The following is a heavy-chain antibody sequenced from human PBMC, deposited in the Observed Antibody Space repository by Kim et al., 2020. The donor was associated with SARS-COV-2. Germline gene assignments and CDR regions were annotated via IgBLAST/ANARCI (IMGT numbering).Heavy chain of an antibody. D-gene: IGHD2-2*01. CDR2: ISWKTSNN. V-gene: IGHV3-9*01. J-gene: IGHJ4*02. CDR3: VRGPPTDALNYFFDY. Sequence: GGSLRLSCAASGFTFDGYAMHWVRQPPGKGLEWVAGISWKTSNNSYADSVKGRFTISRDNAKNSLFLQMSNLRSEDTALYYCVRGPPTDALNYFFDYWGEGTLVT. CDR1: GFTFDGYA.